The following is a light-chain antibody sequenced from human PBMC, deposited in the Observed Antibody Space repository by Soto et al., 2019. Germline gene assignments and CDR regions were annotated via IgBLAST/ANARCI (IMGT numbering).Light chain of an antibody. V-gene: IGLV2-8*01. CDR3: SSYAGSNNFGV. CDR2: EVS. J-gene: IGLJ2*01. Sequence: QYALTQPPSASGSPGQSVTISCTGTSSDVGGYNYVSWYQQHPGKAPKLIIHEVSKRPSGVPDRFSGSKSGNTASLTVSGLQAEDEADYYCSSYAGSNNFGVFGGGTQLTVL. CDR1: SSDVGGYNY.